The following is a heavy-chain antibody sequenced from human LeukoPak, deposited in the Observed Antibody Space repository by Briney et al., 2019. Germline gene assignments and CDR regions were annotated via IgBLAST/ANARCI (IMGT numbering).Heavy chain of an antibody. Sequence: GGSLRLSCAASGFTFDDYAMHWVRQAPGKGLEWVSGISWNSGSIGYADSVKGRFTISRDNAKNSLYLQMNSLRAEDTAVYYCAKDPQYYYGSGDNYFDYWGQGTLVTVSS. CDR3: AKDPQYYYGSGDNYFDY. CDR2: ISWNSGSI. D-gene: IGHD3-10*01. V-gene: IGHV3-9*01. CDR1: GFTFDDYA. J-gene: IGHJ4*02.